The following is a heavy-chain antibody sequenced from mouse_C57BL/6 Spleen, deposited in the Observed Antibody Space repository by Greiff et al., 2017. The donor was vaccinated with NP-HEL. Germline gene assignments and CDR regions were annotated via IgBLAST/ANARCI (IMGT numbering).Heavy chain of an antibody. CDR2: ISDGGSYT. V-gene: IGHV5-4*01. J-gene: IGHJ4*01. CDR1: GFTFSSYA. Sequence: DVHLVESGGGLVKPGGSLKLSCAASGFTFSSYAMSWVRQTPEKRLEWVATISDGGSYTYYPDNVKGRFTISRDNAKNNLYLQMSHLKSEDTAMYYCARDGEGGSPYYAMDYWGQGTSVTVSS. CDR3: ARDGEGGSPYYAMDY. D-gene: IGHD1-1*01.